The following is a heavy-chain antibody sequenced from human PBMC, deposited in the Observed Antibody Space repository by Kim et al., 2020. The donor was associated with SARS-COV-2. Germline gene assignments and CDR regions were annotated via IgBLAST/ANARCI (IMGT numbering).Heavy chain of an antibody. D-gene: IGHD2-2*01. J-gene: IGHJ3*02. CDR1: GFTFSGAW. CDR3: TTVRLPAHESGAFDI. Sequence: GGSLRLSCAASGFTFSGAWMAWVRQAPGKGLEWVARVKSKAAGGTTAYAAPVKGRFTISRDDSEDTVYLQMNSLKTEDTALYYCTTVRLPAHESGAFDI. CDR2: VKSKAAGGTT. V-gene: IGHV3-15*05.